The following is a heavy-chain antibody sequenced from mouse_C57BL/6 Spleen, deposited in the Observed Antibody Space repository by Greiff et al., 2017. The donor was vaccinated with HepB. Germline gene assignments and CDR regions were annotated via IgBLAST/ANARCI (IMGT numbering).Heavy chain of an antibody. CDR3: ARLDYYYFDY. V-gene: IGHV5-6*01. Sequence: EVKLVESGGDLVKPGGSLKLSCAASGFTFSSYGMSWVRQTPDKRLEWVATISSGGSYTYYPDSVKGRFTISRDNAKNTLYRQMSSLKSEDTAMYYCARLDYYYFDYWGQGTTLTVSS. J-gene: IGHJ2*01. D-gene: IGHD1-1*01. CDR1: GFTFSSYG. CDR2: ISSGGSYT.